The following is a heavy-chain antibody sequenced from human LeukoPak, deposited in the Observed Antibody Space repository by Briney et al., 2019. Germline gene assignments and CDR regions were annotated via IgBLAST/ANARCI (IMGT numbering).Heavy chain of an antibody. Sequence: GGTLRLSCAASGFTFSSYGMSWVRQAPGKGLEWVSYISSSGSTIYYADSVKGRFTISRDNAKNSLYLQMNSLRAEDTAVYYCARSRTIFDAFDIWGQGTMVTVSS. CDR1: GFTFSSYG. CDR2: ISSSGSTI. CDR3: ARSRTIFDAFDI. V-gene: IGHV3-48*04. D-gene: IGHD3-3*01. J-gene: IGHJ3*02.